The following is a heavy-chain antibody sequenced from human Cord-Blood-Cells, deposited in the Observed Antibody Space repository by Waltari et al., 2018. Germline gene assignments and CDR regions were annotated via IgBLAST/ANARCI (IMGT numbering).Heavy chain of an antibody. CDR3: ASGVVVPANYWFDP. J-gene: IGHJ5*02. D-gene: IGHD2-2*01. CDR2: IYHSGST. CDR1: GYYISSGYY. V-gene: IGHV4-38-2*02. Sequence: QVQLLESGPGLVKPWETLSLTCTVSGYYISSGYYWSRFRKPPGKGREWIGSIYHSGSTYYNPSLKSRVTISVDTSKNQFSLKLSSVTAADTAVYYCASGVVVPANYWFDPWGQGTLVTVSS.